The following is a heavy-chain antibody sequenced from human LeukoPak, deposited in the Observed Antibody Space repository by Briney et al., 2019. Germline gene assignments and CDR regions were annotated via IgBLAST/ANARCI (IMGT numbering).Heavy chain of an antibody. CDR2: ISYDGSNK. Sequence: GGSLRLSCAASGFTFSSYAMHWVRQAPGKGLEWVAVISYDGSNKYYADSVKGRFTISRDNSKNTLYLQMNSLRAEDTAVYYCARDHGTYYYGSGSCDYWGQGTLVTVSS. CDR1: GFTFSSYA. J-gene: IGHJ4*02. CDR3: ARDHGTYYYGSGSCDY. D-gene: IGHD3-10*01. V-gene: IGHV3-30-3*01.